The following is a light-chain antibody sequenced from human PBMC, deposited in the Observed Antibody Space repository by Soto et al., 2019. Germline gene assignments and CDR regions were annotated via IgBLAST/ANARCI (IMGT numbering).Light chain of an antibody. V-gene: IGLV2-14*01. CDR1: ISDFVVYNY. CDR2: GVS. CDR3: VSYANSRTCAYV. Sequence: QSALTQPASVSGSPGQSITISCTGTISDFVVYNYVSWYQQHPGKAPKLMIYGVSNRPSGVSNRFSGSKSGNTVSLTISGLQAEDEADYYCVSYANSRTCAYVFATETKVTGL. J-gene: IGLJ1*01.